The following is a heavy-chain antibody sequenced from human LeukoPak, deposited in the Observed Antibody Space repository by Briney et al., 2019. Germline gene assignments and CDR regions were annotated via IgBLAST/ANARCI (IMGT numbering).Heavy chain of an antibody. V-gene: IGHV3-30-3*01. CDR3: ARGDVLRFLEWLPYFDY. D-gene: IGHD3-3*01. CDR1: GFTFSSYA. Sequence: GGSLRLSCAASGFTFSSYAMPWVRQAPGKGVERVAVISYDGSNNYYADSVKGRFTISRDNPKNTLYLQMNSLRAEDTSVYYCARGDVLRFLEWLPYFDYWGQGTLVTVSS. J-gene: IGHJ4*02. CDR2: ISYDGSNN.